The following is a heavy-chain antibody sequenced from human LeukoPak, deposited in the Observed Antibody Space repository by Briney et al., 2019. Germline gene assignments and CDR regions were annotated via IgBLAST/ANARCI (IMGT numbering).Heavy chain of an antibody. CDR2: INPSGGST. V-gene: IGHV1-46*01. J-gene: IGHJ6*03. CDR1: GYTFTSYY. Sequence: ASVKVSCKASGYTFTSYYMHWVRQAPGQGLEWMGIINPSGGSTSYAQKFQGRVTMTRDTSTSTAYMELRSLRSDDTAVYYCAREGSSWAMYYYYYYMDVWGKGTTVTVSS. D-gene: IGHD6-13*01. CDR3: AREGSSWAMYYYYYYMDV.